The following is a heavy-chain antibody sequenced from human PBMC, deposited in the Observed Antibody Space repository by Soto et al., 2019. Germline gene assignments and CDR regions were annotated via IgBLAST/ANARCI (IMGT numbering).Heavy chain of an antibody. CDR3: ASDRSSRYGDRSLDY. CDR1: GGSISSSSYY. V-gene: IGHV4-39*01. J-gene: IGHJ4*02. D-gene: IGHD4-17*01. CDR2: IYYSGST. Sequence: PSETLSLTCTVSGGSISSSSYYWGWIRQPPGKGLEWIGSIYYSGSTYYNPSLKSRVTISVDTSKNQFSLKLSSVTAADTAVYYCASDRSSRYGDRSLDYSGQATLVTVSS.